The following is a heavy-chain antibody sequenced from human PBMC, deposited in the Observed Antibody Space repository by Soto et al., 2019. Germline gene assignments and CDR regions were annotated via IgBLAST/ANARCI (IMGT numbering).Heavy chain of an antibody. Sequence: SETLSLTCSVSGGSISHRSYYWGWIRQPPGKGLEWIGSISYGGSPSYNPSLKSRVIIFIDTSKNQFSLKMTSLTAADTAVYSCARHPRYNQVTYWGQGTLVTVS. CDR2: ISYGGSP. J-gene: IGHJ4*02. CDR3: ARHPRYNQVTY. CDR1: GGSISHRSYY. V-gene: IGHV4-39*01. D-gene: IGHD1-1*01.